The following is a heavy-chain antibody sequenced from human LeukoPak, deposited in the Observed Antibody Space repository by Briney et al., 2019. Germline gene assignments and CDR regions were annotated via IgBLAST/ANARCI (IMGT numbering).Heavy chain of an antibody. Sequence: AGGSLRLSCAASGFTFSAYAISWVRQAPGKGLEWVSAISGSGGITYYADSVKGRFTISRDNSKNTLYLEMNSLRAEDTAIYYCAKMKGHPLPKYYMDVWGQGTTVTVSS. CDR2: ISGSGGIT. J-gene: IGHJ6*01. CDR1: GFTFSAYA. D-gene: IGHD1-26*01. CDR3: AKMKGHPLPKYYMDV. V-gene: IGHV3-23*01.